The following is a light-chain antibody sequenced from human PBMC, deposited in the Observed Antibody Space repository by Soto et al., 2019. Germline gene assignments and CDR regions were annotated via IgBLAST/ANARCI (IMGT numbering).Light chain of an antibody. V-gene: IGKV3-15*01. CDR3: QQYNNWPPWAF. J-gene: IGKJ3*01. CDR1: QSVSSN. CDR2: GAS. Sequence: EIVMTQSPATLSVSPGERATLSCRASQSVSSNLAWYQQKPGQAPRLLIYGASTRATGIPARFSGSRSGTEFTLTISSLQSEDFAVYYCQQYNNWPPWAFFGPGTKVDIK.